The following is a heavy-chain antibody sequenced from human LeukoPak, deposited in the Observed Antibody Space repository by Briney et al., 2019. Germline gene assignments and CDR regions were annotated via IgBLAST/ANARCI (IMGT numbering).Heavy chain of an antibody. J-gene: IGHJ4*02. V-gene: IGHV3-7*01. Sequence: GRSLRLSCAASGFTFSTSRMTWVRQASGKGLEWVATINQDGTEEYYLDSVKGRFTISRDNSKNTLYLQMNSLRAEDTAVYYCARDYCSSTSCYDYYFDYWGQGTLVTVSS. CDR1: GFTFSTSR. CDR2: INQDGTEE. D-gene: IGHD2-2*01. CDR3: ARDYCSSTSCYDYYFDY.